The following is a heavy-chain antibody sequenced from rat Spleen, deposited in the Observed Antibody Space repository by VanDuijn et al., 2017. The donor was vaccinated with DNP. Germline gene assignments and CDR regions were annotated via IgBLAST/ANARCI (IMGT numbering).Heavy chain of an antibody. J-gene: IGHJ2*01. CDR3: ARGIPDFDY. V-gene: IGHV2-41*01. Sequence: QVQLKESGPGLVQSSQTLSLTCTVAGFSLTNYNVHWIRQPPGKGLEWMGAIWNTGGTRHDSALKSRLTISKDTSKSQVFLKMNSLQTEDTATYYCARGIPDFDYWGQGVMVTVSS. CDR1: GFSLTNYN. CDR2: IWNTGGT. D-gene: IGHD2-2*01.